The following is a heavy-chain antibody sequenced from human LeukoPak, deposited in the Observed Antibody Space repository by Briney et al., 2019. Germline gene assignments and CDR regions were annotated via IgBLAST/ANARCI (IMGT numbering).Heavy chain of an antibody. CDR1: GVSISSYY. CDR2: IYFSGSI. J-gene: IGHJ4*02. V-gene: IGHV4-59*08. CDR3: ARSSGYTYGSDY. Sequence: SETLSLTCSVFGVSISSYYWSWIRQPPGRGLEWVGYIYFSGSINYNPSLKSRVTISADTSKNQLSLKLSSVTAADTAVYYCARSSGYTYGSDYWGQGTLVTVSS. D-gene: IGHD5-18*01.